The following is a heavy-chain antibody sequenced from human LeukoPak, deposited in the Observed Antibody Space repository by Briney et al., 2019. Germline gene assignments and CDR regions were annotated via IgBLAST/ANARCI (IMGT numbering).Heavy chain of an antibody. CDR3: ARESFSYTGWFDP. CDR2: IYYSGST. V-gene: IGHV4-59*12. Sequence: SETLSLTCTVSGGSISSYYWSWIRQPPGKGLEWIAYIYYSGSTNYNPSLKSRVTMSVDTPKNQFSLKLSSVTAADTAVYYCARESFSYTGWFDPWGQGTLVTVSS. J-gene: IGHJ5*02. D-gene: IGHD3-16*02. CDR1: GGSISSYY.